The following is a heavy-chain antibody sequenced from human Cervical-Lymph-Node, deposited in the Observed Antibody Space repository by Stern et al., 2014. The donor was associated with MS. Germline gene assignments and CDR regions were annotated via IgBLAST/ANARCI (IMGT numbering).Heavy chain of an antibody. D-gene: IGHD1-26*01. J-gene: IGHJ4*02. CDR2: VSGDGSTT. CDR1: GFNFRNYW. V-gene: IGHV3-74*01. Sequence: LQLQESGGDLVQPGGSLRLSCAASGFNFRNYWMHWVRQVPGKGLVWVSRVSGDGSTTNYADSVQGRFTISRDNAKNTLYLQMNSLRAEDAAVYYCALKWGASFDYWGQGTLVTVSS. CDR3: ALKWGASFDY.